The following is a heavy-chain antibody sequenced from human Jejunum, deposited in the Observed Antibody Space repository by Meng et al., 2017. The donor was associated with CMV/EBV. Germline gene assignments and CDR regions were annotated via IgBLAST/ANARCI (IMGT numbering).Heavy chain of an antibody. CDR2: IKEDGSEM. V-gene: IGHV3-7*01. J-gene: IGHJ4*02. CDR1: GFTFGAYA. Sequence: CTTSGFTFGAYAMSWVRQAPGKGLEWVANIKEDGSEMYYVDSVKGRFTISRDNTKNSLYLQMISLRAEDTAVYYCARDGGRKEDYWGQGTLVTVSS. CDR3: ARDGGRKEDY. D-gene: IGHD3-16*01.